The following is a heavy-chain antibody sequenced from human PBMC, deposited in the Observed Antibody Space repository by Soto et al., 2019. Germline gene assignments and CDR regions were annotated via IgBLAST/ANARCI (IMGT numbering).Heavy chain of an antibody. D-gene: IGHD5-12*01. V-gene: IGHV4-61*01. J-gene: IGHJ5*02. CDR1: GGSVSSRSHF. Sequence: QVQLQESVPGLVKPSETLSVTCTVSGGSVSSRSHFWSWIRQPPGGGLQWIGYIFYSGSTNYNPSLKSRATLSVDTSRNQFSLRLTSVTAADTAFYYCARYDAESGSNKIDPWGQGTLVTVSS. CDR2: IFYSGST. CDR3: ARYDAESGSNKIDP.